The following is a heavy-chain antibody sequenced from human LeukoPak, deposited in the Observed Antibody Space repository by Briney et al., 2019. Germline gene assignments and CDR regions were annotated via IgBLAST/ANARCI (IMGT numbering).Heavy chain of an antibody. Sequence: SETLSLTCTVSGGSISSYYWSWIRQPPGKGLEWIGYIYYSGSTNYNPSLTSRVTISVDTSKNQFSLKLSSVTAADTAVYYCARWYSSSSYYYYYYMDVWGKGTTVTVSS. V-gene: IGHV4-59*08. D-gene: IGHD6-6*01. J-gene: IGHJ6*03. CDR1: GGSISSYY. CDR2: IYYSGST. CDR3: ARWYSSSSYYYYYYMDV.